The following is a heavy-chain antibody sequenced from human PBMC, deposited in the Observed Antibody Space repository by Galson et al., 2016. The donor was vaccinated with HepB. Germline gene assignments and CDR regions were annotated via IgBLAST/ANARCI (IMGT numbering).Heavy chain of an antibody. CDR2: INSDGRTT. Sequence: SLRLSCAASGFTFSSHWMHWVRQAPGKGLVWVSRINSDGRTTNYADSVKGRFTISRDNGKNTLYLQMNSLRAGDTALYYCARGGGRYFDWLWGQGTLVTVSS. J-gene: IGHJ4*02. CDR3: ARGGGRYFDWL. V-gene: IGHV3-74*01. D-gene: IGHD3-9*01. CDR1: GFTFSSHW.